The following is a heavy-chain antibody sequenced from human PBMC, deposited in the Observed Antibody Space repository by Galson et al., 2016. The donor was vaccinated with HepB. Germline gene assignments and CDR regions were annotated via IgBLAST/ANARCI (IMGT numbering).Heavy chain of an antibody. CDR2: ISWNSVEI. Sequence: SLRLSCAASGLTFEDYAMHWVRQVPGKGLEWVSGISWNSVEIGYGDSVKGRFTISRDNARNSLSLQMDNLRLEDTALYYCAKDDGCDVWGQGTMVIVSS. V-gene: IGHV3-9*01. CDR1: GLTFEDYA. CDR3: AKDDGCDV. J-gene: IGHJ3*01.